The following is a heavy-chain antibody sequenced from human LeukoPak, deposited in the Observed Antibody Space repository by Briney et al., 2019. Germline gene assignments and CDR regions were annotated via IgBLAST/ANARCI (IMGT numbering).Heavy chain of an antibody. D-gene: IGHD3-16*01. CDR1: GFTFNIYA. CDR2: ISSSSDK. Sequence: GGSLRLSGTASGFTFNIYAMNWVRRAPGKGLERVSSISSSSDKYYADSVKGRFTISRDNAKNSLYLQMSSLRPEDTAVYYCARDPGGAPLDYWGQGTLVTVSS. CDR3: ARDPGGAPLDY. J-gene: IGHJ4*02. V-gene: IGHV3-21*01.